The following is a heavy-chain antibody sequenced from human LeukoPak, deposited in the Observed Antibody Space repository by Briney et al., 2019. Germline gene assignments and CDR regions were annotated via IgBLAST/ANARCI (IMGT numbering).Heavy chain of an antibody. V-gene: IGHV3-7*01. CDR2: IKADGSEK. Sequence: GGSLRLSCAASGFMFSDYWMSWVRHAPGKGLEWVAHIKADGSEKNYVDSVKGRFTISRDNAKNSLYLQMNSLRADDTAVYYCARDFVVVVAATRFSYKYYTDVWGKGTTVTVSS. D-gene: IGHD2-15*01. CDR1: GFMFSDYW. CDR3: ARDFVVVVAATRFSYKYYTDV. J-gene: IGHJ6*03.